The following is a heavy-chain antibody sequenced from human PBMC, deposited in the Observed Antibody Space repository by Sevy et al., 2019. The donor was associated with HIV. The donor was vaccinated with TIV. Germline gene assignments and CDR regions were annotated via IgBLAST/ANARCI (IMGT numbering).Heavy chain of an antibody. CDR2: IGTAGDT. CDR3: ARARRYYYDSSGLPTYYFDY. J-gene: IGHJ4*02. CDR1: GFTFSSYD. Sequence: GGSLRLSCAASGFTFSSYDMHWVRQATGKGLEWVSAIGTAGDTYYPGSVKGRFTISRENAKNSLYLQMNSLRAGETAVYYCARARRYYYDSSGLPTYYFDYWGQGTLVTVSS. V-gene: IGHV3-13*01. D-gene: IGHD3-22*01.